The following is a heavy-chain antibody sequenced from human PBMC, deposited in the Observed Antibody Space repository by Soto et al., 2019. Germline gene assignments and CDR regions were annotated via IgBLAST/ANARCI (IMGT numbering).Heavy chain of an antibody. CDR3: ANGGKYCCGGSCSSLTYCGLYX. J-gene: IGHJ6*02. V-gene: IGHV3-30*18. CDR1: GFTFSSYG. CDR2: ISYDGNNK. Sequence: PGGSLRLSCAASGFTFSSYGMHWVRQAPGKGLQWVSHISYDGNNKYYAHYVNGRFTLSRDNSNNTLYLQMTRLSDEDTAVYYCANGGKYCCGGSCSSLTYCGLYXWGQGTTVTVS. D-gene: IGHD2-15*01.